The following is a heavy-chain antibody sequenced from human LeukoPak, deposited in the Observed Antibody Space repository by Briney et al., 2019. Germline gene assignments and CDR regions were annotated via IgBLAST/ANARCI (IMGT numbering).Heavy chain of an antibody. D-gene: IGHD6-19*01. CDR3: ARLGQWNWFDP. CDR2: INQSGST. CDR1: GGSLSGFY. V-gene: IGHV4-34*01. J-gene: IGHJ5*02. Sequence: PSETLSLTCAVYGGSLSGFYWSWIRQSPGKGLEWIGEINQSGSTNYNPSLKSRVTISVDTSKNQFSLKLSSVTAADTAVYYCARLGQWNWFDPWGQGTLVTVSS.